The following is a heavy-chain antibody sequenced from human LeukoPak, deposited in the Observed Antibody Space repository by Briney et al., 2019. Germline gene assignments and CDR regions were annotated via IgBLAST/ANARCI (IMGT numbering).Heavy chain of an antibody. J-gene: IGHJ6*03. D-gene: IGHD6-6*01. Sequence: PETLSLTCTVSGGSINNYYWSWVRQPPGKGLEWIGYVFYTGYTHYNPSLKSRVTISVDTSKNQFSLKLSSVTAADTAVYYCARVLLEARYYYYYMDVWGKGTTVTVSS. CDR1: GGSINNYY. V-gene: IGHV4-59*12. CDR2: VFYTGYT. CDR3: ARVLLEARYYYYYMDV.